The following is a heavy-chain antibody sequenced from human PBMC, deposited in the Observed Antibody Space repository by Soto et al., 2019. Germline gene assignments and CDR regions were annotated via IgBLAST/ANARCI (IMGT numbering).Heavy chain of an antibody. CDR3: ARDCVPVAAMVPLDY. D-gene: IGHD5-18*01. J-gene: IGHJ4*02. CDR2: ISAYNGHT. V-gene: IGHV1-18*01. CDR1: GHTFSSYG. Sequence: QVPLVQSGAEVKKPGASVKVSCKASGHTFSSYGISWVRQAPGQGLEWMGWISAYNGHTIYAQKLQGRVIMTTDTSTSTAYMELRSLRSDDTAVYYCARDCVPVAAMVPLDYWGQGTLVTVAS.